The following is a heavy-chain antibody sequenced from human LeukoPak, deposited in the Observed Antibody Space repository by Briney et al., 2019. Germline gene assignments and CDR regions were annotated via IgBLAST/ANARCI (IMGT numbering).Heavy chain of an antibody. V-gene: IGHV4-39*01. D-gene: IGHD6-19*01. J-gene: IGHJ4*02. CDR1: GGSISSGGYY. CDR3: ARLATLPWLVLDF. CDR2: IYYSGST. Sequence: SQTLSLSCTVSGGSISSGGYYWGWIRQPPGKGLEWIGSIYYSGSTYYNPSLKSRVTISVDTSKNQFSLKLSSVTAADTAVYYCARLATLPWLVLDFWGQGTLVTVSS.